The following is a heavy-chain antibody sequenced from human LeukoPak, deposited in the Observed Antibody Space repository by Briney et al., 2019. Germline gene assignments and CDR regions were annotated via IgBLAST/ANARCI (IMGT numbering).Heavy chain of an antibody. CDR2: INWNGGST. CDR1: GFTFDDYG. J-gene: IGHJ4*02. V-gene: IGHV3-20*04. D-gene: IGHD6-19*01. Sequence: GGSQRLSCAASGFTFDDYGMSWVRQAPGKGLEWVSGINWNGGSTGYADSVKGRFTISRDNAKNSLYLQMNSLRAEDTALYYCARGYSSGWLYDYWGQGTLVTVSS. CDR3: ARGYSSGWLYDY.